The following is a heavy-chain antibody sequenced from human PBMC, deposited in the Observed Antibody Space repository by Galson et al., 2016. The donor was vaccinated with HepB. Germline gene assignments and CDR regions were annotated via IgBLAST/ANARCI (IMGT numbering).Heavy chain of an antibody. V-gene: IGHV3-7*03. D-gene: IGHD2-21*01. CDR3: AREPRAGAYYFDY. CDR2: IKEDGSVK. Sequence: SLRLSCAASGFTFSSYWMTWVRQAPGKGLEWVGNIKEDGSVKYHVDSVQGRFTISRDNAKNSLYLQMNSLRAEDTAVYYCAREPRAGAYYFDYWGQGTLVTVSS. CDR1: GFTFSSYW. J-gene: IGHJ4*02.